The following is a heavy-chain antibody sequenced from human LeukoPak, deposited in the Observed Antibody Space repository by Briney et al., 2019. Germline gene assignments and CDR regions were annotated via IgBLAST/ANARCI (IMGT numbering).Heavy chain of an antibody. CDR2: IYPGDSDT. CDR3: ARHGGAYGDYNFDY. CDR1: GYSFTNYW. J-gene: IGHJ4*02. Sequence: GESLKISCKGSGYSFTNYWIGWVRQMPGKGLEWMGIIYPGDSDTRYSPSFQGQVTISAAKSISTAYLQWSSLKATDSAMYYCARHGGAYGDYNFDYWGQGILVTVSS. D-gene: IGHD4-17*01. V-gene: IGHV5-51*01.